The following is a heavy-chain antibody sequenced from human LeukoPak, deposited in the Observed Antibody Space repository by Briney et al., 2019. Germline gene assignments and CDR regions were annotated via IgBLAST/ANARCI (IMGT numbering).Heavy chain of an antibody. CDR2: ISSSGSAI. CDR1: GFTFSNYE. Sequence: SGGSLKLSCTASGFTFSNYEMNWVRQAPGKGLEWVSYISSSGSAIYYADSVKGRFTISRDNAKNSLYLQMNSLRAEDTAVYYCARASSYHGSGSSNFDYWGQGTLVTVSS. J-gene: IGHJ4*02. CDR3: ARASSYHGSGSSNFDY. D-gene: IGHD3-10*01. V-gene: IGHV3-48*03.